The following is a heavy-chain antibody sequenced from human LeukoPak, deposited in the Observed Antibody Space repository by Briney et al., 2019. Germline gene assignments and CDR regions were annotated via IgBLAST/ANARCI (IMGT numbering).Heavy chain of an antibody. CDR3: AKKIVPTASGAFDV. CDR2: ISASGGIT. D-gene: IGHD2-2*01. J-gene: IGHJ3*01. V-gene: IGHV3-23*01. Sequence: GGSLRLSCAASGFTFSSYTMTWVRQAPGKGLEWVSVISASGGITYYADSVKGRFTISRDNSKNTLYLQLNSLRAEDTAVYYCAKKIVPTASGAFDVWGQGTMVTVSS. CDR1: GFTFSSYT.